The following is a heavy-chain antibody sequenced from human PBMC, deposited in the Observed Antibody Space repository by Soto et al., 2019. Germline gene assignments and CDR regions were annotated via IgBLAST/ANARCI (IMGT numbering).Heavy chain of an antibody. CDR1: GGSISSYY. CDR3: ARDWYYYDSSGSVDAFDI. D-gene: IGHD3-22*01. J-gene: IGHJ3*02. V-gene: IGHV4-59*01. CDR2: ISYSGST. Sequence: SETLSLTCTASGGSISSYYWNWIRQPPGKGLEWIGYISYSGSTYYNPSLKSRVTISVDTSKNQFSLKLSSVTAADTAVYYCARDWYYYDSSGSVDAFDIWGQGTMVTVSS.